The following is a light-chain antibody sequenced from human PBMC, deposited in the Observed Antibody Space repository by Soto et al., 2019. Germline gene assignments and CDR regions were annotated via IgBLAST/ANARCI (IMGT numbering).Light chain of an antibody. V-gene: IGKV3-15*01. CDR1: QSVTNN. Sequence: EIVMTQSPATLSVSPGERATLSCRASQSVTNNLAWYQQRPGQAPRLLIRGASTRASGVPARFSGSGSGTDFTLTISSLQSEDFAVYYCQQYSDSPITFGPGTKV. CDR3: QQYSDSPIT. CDR2: GAS. J-gene: IGKJ3*01.